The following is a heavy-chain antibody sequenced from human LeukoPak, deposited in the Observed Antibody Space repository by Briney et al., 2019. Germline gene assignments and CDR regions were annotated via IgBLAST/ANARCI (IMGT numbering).Heavy chain of an antibody. J-gene: IGHJ4*02. CDR2: IYTSGST. V-gene: IGHV4-4*09. CDR1: GGSISSYY. Sequence: SETLSLTCTVSGGSISSYYWSWIRQPPGKGLEWIGYIYTSGSTNYNPSLKSRVTISVDTSKNQFSLKLSSVTAADTAVYYRARQGGYCSGGSCYYHFDYWGQGTLVTVSS. CDR3: ARQGGYCSGGSCYYHFDY. D-gene: IGHD2-15*01.